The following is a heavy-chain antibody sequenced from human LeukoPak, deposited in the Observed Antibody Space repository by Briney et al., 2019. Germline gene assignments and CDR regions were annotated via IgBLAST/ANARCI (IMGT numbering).Heavy chain of an antibody. J-gene: IGHJ3*02. CDR2: INPNSGGT. D-gene: IGHD6-6*01. CDR1: GYTFTGYY. V-gene: IGHV1-2*06. CDR3: ARRLVFDAFDI. Sequence: ASVKVSCKASGYTFTGYYMHWVRQAPGQGLEWVGRINPNSGGTNYAQKFQGRVTMTRDTSISTAYMELSRLRSDDTAAYYCARRLVFDAFDIWGQGTMVTVSS.